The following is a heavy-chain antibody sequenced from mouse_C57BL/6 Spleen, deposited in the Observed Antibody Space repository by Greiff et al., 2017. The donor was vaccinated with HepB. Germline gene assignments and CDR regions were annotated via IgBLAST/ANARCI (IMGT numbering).Heavy chain of an antibody. Sequence: EVKVVESGGGLVQPGGSLKLSCAASGFTFSDYYMYWVRQTPEKRLEWVAYISNGGGSTYYPDTVKGRFTISRDNAKNTLYLQMSRLKSEDTAMYYCARQGDYYGNYDAMDYWGQGTSVTVSS. V-gene: IGHV5-12*01. J-gene: IGHJ4*01. CDR3: ARQGDYYGNYDAMDY. D-gene: IGHD2-1*01. CDR1: GFTFSDYY. CDR2: ISNGGGST.